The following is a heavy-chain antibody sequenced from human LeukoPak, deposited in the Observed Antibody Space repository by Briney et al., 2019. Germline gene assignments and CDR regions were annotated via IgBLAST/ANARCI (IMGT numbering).Heavy chain of an antibody. CDR3: ARDVAVAGTYYYYGMDV. Sequence: PSETLFLTCTVSGGSISSGDYYWSWIRQPPGKGLEWIGYIYYSGSTYYNPSLKSRVTISVDTSKNQFSLKLSSVTAADTAVYYCARDVAVAGTYYYYGMDVWGKGTTVTVSS. CDR2: IYYSGST. D-gene: IGHD6-19*01. CDR1: GGSISSGDYY. J-gene: IGHJ6*04. V-gene: IGHV4-30-4*01.